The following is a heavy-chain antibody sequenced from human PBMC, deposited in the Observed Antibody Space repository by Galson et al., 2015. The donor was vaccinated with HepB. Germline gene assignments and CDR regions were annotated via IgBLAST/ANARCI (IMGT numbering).Heavy chain of an antibody. D-gene: IGHD6-13*01. Sequence: SLRLSCAASGFTVSSNYMSWVRQAPGRGLECVSVIYSGGNTYYADSVRGRFIISRDNSKNTLYLQMNSLRVEDTAVYYCARGYSRSWYSGLGFWDQGTLVTVSS. J-gene: IGHJ4*02. CDR2: IYSGGNT. CDR3: ARGYSRSWYSGLGF. CDR1: GFTVSSNY. V-gene: IGHV3-53*01.